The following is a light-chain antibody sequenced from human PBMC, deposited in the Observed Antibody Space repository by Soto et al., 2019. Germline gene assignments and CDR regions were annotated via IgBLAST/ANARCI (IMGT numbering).Light chain of an antibody. Sequence: VVTDGRAILTVSPGERATVSCRDSQSVSSNLAWYQQKPGQAPRLXMYSASTRETGIPARFSGSGSGTDFTLTISRLEPEDFAVYYCQQYGSSTTTFGQGTRLEI. V-gene: IGKV3-20*01. CDR3: QQYGSSTTT. CDR1: QSVSSN. CDR2: SAS. J-gene: IGKJ5*01.